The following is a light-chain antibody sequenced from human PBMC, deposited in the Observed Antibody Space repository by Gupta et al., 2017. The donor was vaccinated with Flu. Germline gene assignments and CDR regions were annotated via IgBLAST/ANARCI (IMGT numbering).Light chain of an antibody. CDR2: AAS. CDR3: QQVKSYPWT. V-gene: IGKV1-9*01. CDR1: QGISDY. J-gene: IGKJ1*01. Sequence: DIQLTQSPYFLSASVGDRVTITCRASQGISDYLAWYQQKPGKAPKLLISAASTLKRGVPSRFRGSGFVTEFTLSISSRQGEDFATYYCQQVKSYPWTFGQGTKVAIK.